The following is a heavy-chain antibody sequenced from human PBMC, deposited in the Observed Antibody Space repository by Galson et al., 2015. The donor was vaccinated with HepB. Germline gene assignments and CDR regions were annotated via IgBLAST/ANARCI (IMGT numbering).Heavy chain of an antibody. CDR2: ISYRGTT. CDR3: ARTMVKTTTSFDY. D-gene: IGHD4/OR15-4a*01. CDR1: GGSISTSSSNYY. J-gene: IGHJ4*02. Sequence: ETLSLTCTVSGGSISTSSSNYYWVWIRQPPGKGLEWIGSISYRGTTYYNPSLKSRVTISVDTSKNQFSLRLSSVTATDTAPYYCARTMVKTTTSFDYWGQGILVTVSS. V-gene: IGHV4-39*01.